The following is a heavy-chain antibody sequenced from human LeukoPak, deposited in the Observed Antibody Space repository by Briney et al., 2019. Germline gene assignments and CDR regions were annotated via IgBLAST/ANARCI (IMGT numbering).Heavy chain of an antibody. J-gene: IGHJ4*02. CDR3: ARDRGYGDYGNLGY. CDR2: INPSGGST. Sequence: ASVKVSCKASRYTFTSYYMHWVRQAPGQGLEWMGIINPSGGSTSYAQKFQGRVTMTRDMSTSTVYMELSSLSSADTAVYYCARDRGYGDYGNLGYWGQGTLVTVSS. D-gene: IGHD4-17*01. V-gene: IGHV1-46*01. CDR1: RYTFTSYY.